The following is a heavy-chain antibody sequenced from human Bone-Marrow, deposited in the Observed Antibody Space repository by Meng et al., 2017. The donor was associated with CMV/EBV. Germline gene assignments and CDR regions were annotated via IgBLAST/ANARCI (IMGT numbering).Heavy chain of an antibody. J-gene: IGHJ4*02. D-gene: IGHD6-13*01. V-gene: IGHV4-59*01. CDR3: AIARGIAAPFDY. Sequence: GSLRLSCTVSGGSISSYYWSWIRQPPGKGLEWIGYIYYSGSTNYNPPLKSRVTISVDTSKNQFPLKLSSVTAADTAVYYCAIARGIAAPFDYWGQGTLVTVPS. CDR1: GGSISSYY. CDR2: IYYSGST.